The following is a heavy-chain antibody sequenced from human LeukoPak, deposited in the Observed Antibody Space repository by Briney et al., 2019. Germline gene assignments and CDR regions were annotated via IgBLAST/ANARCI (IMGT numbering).Heavy chain of an antibody. V-gene: IGHV3-7*01. D-gene: IGHD3-16*01. CDR1: GFILSNYW. CDR3: ARDLMGGDNWFDP. Sequence: GGSLRLSCAASGFILSNYWMSWVRQAPGKGLEWVANIKQDGSEKYYVDSVKGRFTISRDNAKNSLYLQMNSLRAEDTAVYYCARDLMGGDNWFDPWGQGTLVTVSS. J-gene: IGHJ5*02. CDR2: IKQDGSEK.